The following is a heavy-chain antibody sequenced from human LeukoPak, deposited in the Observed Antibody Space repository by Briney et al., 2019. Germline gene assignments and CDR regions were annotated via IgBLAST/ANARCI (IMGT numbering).Heavy chain of an antibody. D-gene: IGHD2-2*01. Sequence: ASVKVSCKASGYTFTGYYMHWVRQAPGQGLEWMGWINPNSGGTNYAQKFQGRVTMTSDTSISTAYMELSRLRSDDTAVYYCARVYCSSTSCPWGFDPWGQGTLVTVSS. J-gene: IGHJ5*02. CDR3: ARVYCSSTSCPWGFDP. V-gene: IGHV1-2*02. CDR2: INPNSGGT. CDR1: GYTFTGYY.